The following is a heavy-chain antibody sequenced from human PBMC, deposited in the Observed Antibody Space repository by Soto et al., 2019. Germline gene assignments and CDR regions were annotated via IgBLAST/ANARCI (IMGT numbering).Heavy chain of an antibody. CDR2: IWYDGSNK. Sequence: QVQLVESGGGVVQPGRSLRLSCAASGFTFSSYGMHWVRQAPGKGLEWVAVIWYDGSNKYYADSVKGRFTISRDNSKNTLYLQMNSLSAEDTAVYYCARARIAAAGQLDYWGQGTLVTVSS. J-gene: IGHJ4*02. D-gene: IGHD6-13*01. V-gene: IGHV3-33*01. CDR3: ARARIAAAGQLDY. CDR1: GFTFSSYG.